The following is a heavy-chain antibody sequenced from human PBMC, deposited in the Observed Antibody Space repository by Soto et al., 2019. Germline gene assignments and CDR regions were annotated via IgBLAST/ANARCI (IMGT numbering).Heavy chain of an antibody. V-gene: IGHV3-33*01. D-gene: IGHD6-13*01. CDR1: GFTFSSYG. J-gene: IGHJ4*02. Sequence: GGSLRLSCAASGFTFSSYGMHWVRQAPGKGLEWVAVIWYDGSNKYYADSVKGRFTISRDNSKNTLYLQMNSLRAEDTAVYYCARGLLSSSFSYFDYWGQGTLVTVSS. CDR2: IWYDGSNK. CDR3: ARGLLSSSFSYFDY.